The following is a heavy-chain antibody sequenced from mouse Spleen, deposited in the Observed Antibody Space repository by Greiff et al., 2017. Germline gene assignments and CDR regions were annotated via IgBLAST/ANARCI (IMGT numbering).Heavy chain of an antibody. J-gene: IGHJ4*01. CDR2: IWSDGST. CDR1: GFSLTNYA. D-gene: IGHD3-1*01. Sequence: VKLMESGPGLVAPSQSLSITCTVSGFSLTNYAVHWVRQSPGKGLEWLGVIWSDGSTDYNAAFISRLSISKDNSKSQVFFKMNSLQADDTAIYYCATSGWDYAMDYWGQGTSVTVSS. CDR3: ATSGWDYAMDY. V-gene: IGHV2-4-1*01.